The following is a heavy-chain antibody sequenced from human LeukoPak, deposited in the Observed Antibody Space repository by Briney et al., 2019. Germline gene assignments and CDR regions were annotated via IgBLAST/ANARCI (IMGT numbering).Heavy chain of an antibody. CDR3: ARPCSSTSCSYQP. D-gene: IGHD2-2*01. Sequence: PGGSLRLSCAASGFTFSSYTMHWVRQAPGKGLEWVAVISYDGSNKYYADSVRGRFTISRDNSKNTLYLQMNSLRAEDTAVYYCARPCSSTSCSYQPWGQGTLVTVSS. CDR1: GFTFSSYT. V-gene: IGHV3-30-3*01. J-gene: IGHJ5*02. CDR2: ISYDGSNK.